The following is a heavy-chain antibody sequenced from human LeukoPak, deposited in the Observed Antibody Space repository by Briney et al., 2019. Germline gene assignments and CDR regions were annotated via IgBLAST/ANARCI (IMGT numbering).Heavy chain of an antibody. Sequence: GGSLLLSCAASGFTFNDYYMSWIRRAPGKGLEWLSYINIGGTNTHYADSVKGRFAISRDNAKKSLYLEMNNLRAEDTAVYYCATDGAGFDTWGQGVLVTVSS. CDR2: INIGGTNT. J-gene: IGHJ5*02. CDR3: ATDGAGFDT. CDR1: GFTFNDYY. V-gene: IGHV3-11*01.